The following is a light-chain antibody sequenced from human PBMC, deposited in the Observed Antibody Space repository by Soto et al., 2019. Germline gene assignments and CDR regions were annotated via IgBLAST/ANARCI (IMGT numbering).Light chain of an antibody. CDR1: QSVSSSY. CDR2: GAS. CDR3: QQYGSSFT. V-gene: IGKV3-20*01. J-gene: IGKJ3*01. Sequence: EIVLTQSPGTLSLSPGERATLSCRASQSVSSSYLAWYQQKPGQAPRLLIYGASSRATGIPDRFSGSGSGTDFTLTISRLEPEDFAVYYCQQYGSSFTFGPGTKGYIK.